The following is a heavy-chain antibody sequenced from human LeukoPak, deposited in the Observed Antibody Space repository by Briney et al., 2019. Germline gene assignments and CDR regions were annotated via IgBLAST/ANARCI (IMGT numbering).Heavy chain of an antibody. V-gene: IGHV1-69*05. CDR3: ARDSNEVSGSSYYYYYYMDV. Sequence: SVKVSCKASGGTFSSYAISWVRQAPGQGLEWMGGIIPIFGTANYAQKFQGRVTMTRDTSTSTVYMELSSLRSEDTAVYYCARDSNEVSGSSYYYYYYMDVWGKGTTVTVSS. CDR2: IIPIFGTA. J-gene: IGHJ6*03. D-gene: IGHD3-10*01. CDR1: GGTFSSYA.